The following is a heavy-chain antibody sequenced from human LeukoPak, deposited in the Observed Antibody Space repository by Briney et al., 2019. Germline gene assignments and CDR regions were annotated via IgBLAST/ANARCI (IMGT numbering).Heavy chain of an antibody. Sequence: SETLSLTCTVSGGSISSYYWSWIRQPPGKGLEWIGYIYYSGSTNYNPSLKSRVTISVDTFKNQFSLKLSSVTAADTAVYYCARLTTVTSRWFDPWGQGTLVTVSS. CDR3: ARLTTVTSRWFDP. V-gene: IGHV4-59*01. D-gene: IGHD4-17*01. CDR1: GGSISSYY. CDR2: IYYSGST. J-gene: IGHJ5*02.